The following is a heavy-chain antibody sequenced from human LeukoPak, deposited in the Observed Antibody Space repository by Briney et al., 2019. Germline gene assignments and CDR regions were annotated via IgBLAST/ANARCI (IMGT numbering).Heavy chain of an antibody. Sequence: SETLSLTCTVSGGSISSYYWSWIRQPAGKGLEWIGRIYTSGSTNYNPSLKSRVTMSVDTSKNQFSQKLSSVTAADTAVYYCAREWGGKLERPTGFDYWGQGTLVTVSS. D-gene: IGHD1-1*01. CDR1: GGSISSYY. CDR2: IYTSGST. V-gene: IGHV4-4*07. CDR3: AREWGGKLERPTGFDY. J-gene: IGHJ4*02.